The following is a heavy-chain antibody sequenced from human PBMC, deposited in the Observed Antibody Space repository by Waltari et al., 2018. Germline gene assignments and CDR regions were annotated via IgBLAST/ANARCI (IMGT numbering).Heavy chain of an antibody. V-gene: IGHV3-23*01. D-gene: IGHD3-16*01. CDR3: AKPGESRYLSYFYYGMDV. Sequence: VQVLESGGGLVQPGGSLRLSCAASGFTFRTYGMNWVRQAPGKGLEWVSASSGSGTGTYYADSVKGRFTISRDNSKNMLYLQMNSLRAEDTAVYYCAKPGESRYLSYFYYGMDVWGQGTTVTVAS. CDR1: GFTFRTYG. CDR2: SSGSGTGT. J-gene: IGHJ6*02.